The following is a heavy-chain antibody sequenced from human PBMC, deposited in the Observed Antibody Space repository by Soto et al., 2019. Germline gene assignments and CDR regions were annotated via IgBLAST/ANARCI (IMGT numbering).Heavy chain of an antibody. CDR2: ISAYNGNT. V-gene: IGHV1-18*01. Sequence: QVQLVQSGAEVKKPGASVKVSCKASGYTFTSYGISWVRQAPGQGLEWMGWISAYNGNTNYAQKLQGRVTMTTDTPTSTAYMELRSLRSDDTAVYYCARDRLEGGIMITFGGVIAMGFDYWGQGTLVTVSS. CDR3: ARDRLEGGIMITFGGVIAMGFDY. J-gene: IGHJ4*02. D-gene: IGHD3-16*02. CDR1: GYTFTSYG.